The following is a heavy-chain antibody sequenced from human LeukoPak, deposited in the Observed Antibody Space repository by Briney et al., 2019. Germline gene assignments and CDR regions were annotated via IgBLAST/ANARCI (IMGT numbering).Heavy chain of an antibody. CDR2: IYPGDSDT. J-gene: IGHJ3*02. V-gene: IGHV5-51*01. Sequence: GESLKISCKGSGYRFTSYWIGWVRQMPGKGLEWMGIIYPGDSDTRYSPSFQGQVTISAGKSISTAYLQWSSLKASDTAMYYCARQGHYDSSGSLAFDIWGQGTMVTVSS. CDR1: GYRFTSYW. CDR3: ARQGHYDSSGSLAFDI. D-gene: IGHD3-22*01.